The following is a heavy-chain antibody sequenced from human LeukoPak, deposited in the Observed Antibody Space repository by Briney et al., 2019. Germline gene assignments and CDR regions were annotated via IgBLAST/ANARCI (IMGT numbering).Heavy chain of an antibody. V-gene: IGHV1-18*04. J-gene: IGHJ5*02. CDR2: TSAYIGNT. D-gene: IGHD3-10*01. CDR1: GYTFTSYG. Sequence: ASVYLSCKASGYTFTSYGISWVRHAHGQGLEWIGWTSAYIGNTNYAQKLQGRVTMTTDTSTSTAYMELRSLRSDDTAVYYCARDYPGFGELFGNWWDPWGQGTLVSVCS. CDR3: ARDYPGFGELFGNWWDP.